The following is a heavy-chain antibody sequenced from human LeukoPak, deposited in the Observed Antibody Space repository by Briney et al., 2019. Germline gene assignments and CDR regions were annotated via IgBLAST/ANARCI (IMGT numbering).Heavy chain of an antibody. CDR3: ARAADGYYDSSGYYRYYFDY. Sequence: GGSLRLSCAASGFTFSSYGMHWVRQAPGKGLEWVAVIWYDGSNKYYADSVKGRFTISRDNSKNTLYLQMNSLRAEDTAVYYCARAADGYYDSSGYYRYYFDYWGQGTLVTVSS. V-gene: IGHV3-33*01. D-gene: IGHD3-22*01. CDR2: IWYDGSNK. CDR1: GFTFSSYG. J-gene: IGHJ4*02.